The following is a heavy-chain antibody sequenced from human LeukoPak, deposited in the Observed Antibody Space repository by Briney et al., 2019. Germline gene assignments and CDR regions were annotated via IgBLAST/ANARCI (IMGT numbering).Heavy chain of an antibody. J-gene: IGHJ6*03. CDR3: ARGDSYMDV. Sequence: PSETLSLTCTVSGASISNSFWSWVRQPAGKGLQWIGRVYASAVTTYTPSLKSRVTMSVDTSKKQFSLKVSSVTAADRAVYYCARGDSYMDVWGKGTTVSVS. CDR1: GASISNSF. V-gene: IGHV4-4*07. CDR2: VYASAVT.